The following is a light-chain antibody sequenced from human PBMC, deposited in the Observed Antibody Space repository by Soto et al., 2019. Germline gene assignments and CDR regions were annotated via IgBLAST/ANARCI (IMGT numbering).Light chain of an antibody. CDR3: QQANSFPIT. Sequence: DIQMTQSPSSVSAAVGDRVTITCRASQDMSNWVAWYQQKPGKAPKLLIYAAYSLQSGVPSRFSGSGYETEFTLTISSLQPEDFATYYCQQANSFPITFGGGPKVEFK. V-gene: IGKV1-12*01. CDR2: AAY. CDR1: QDMSNW. J-gene: IGKJ4*01.